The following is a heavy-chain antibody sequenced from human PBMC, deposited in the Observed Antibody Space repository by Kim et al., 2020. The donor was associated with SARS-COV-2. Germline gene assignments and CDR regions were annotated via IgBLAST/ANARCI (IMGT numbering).Heavy chain of an antibody. CDR3: ARGARGYNNGYPVYYCLDV. J-gene: IGHJ6*04. CDR1: GGSMSTYY. D-gene: IGHD3-22*01. CDR2: IYDTGNT. V-gene: IGHV4-59*01. Sequence: SETLSLTCTVSGGSMSTYYWSWIRQPPGKGLGWVGYIYDTGNTKYNPSPNSRVPITVDTTKNQFPLMLNSVTAADTAVYYCARGARGYNNGYPVYYCLDVWGEGTTLTVPS.